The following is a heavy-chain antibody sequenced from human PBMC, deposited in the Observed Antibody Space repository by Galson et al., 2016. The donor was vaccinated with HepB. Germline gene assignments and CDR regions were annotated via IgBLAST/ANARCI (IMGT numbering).Heavy chain of an antibody. D-gene: IGHD3-10*01. V-gene: IGHV4-4*02. CDR1: GASISSSYW. CDR2: IYHSGST. CDR3: AREKPGSGDFGY. Sequence: SETLSLTCAVSGASISSSYWWGWVRQPPGKGLEWIGEIYHSGSTNYNPSLKSRVTISVDKVKNQFSLKLTSVTAADTAVYYCAREKPGSGDFGYWGQGTLVTVSS. J-gene: IGHJ4*02.